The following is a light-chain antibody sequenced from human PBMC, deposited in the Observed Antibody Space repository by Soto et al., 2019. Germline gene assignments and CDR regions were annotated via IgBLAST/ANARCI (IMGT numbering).Light chain of an antibody. V-gene: IGLV2-14*01. Sequence: QSVLTQPASVSGSPGQSITISCTETSSDVGAYNHVSWYQQRSGKAPKLLIYEVSNRPSGVSNRFSGSKSGNTASLTISGLQAEDEADYYCSSYISISSYVFGTGTKLTVL. CDR3: SSYISISSYV. J-gene: IGLJ1*01. CDR1: SSDVGAYNH. CDR2: EVS.